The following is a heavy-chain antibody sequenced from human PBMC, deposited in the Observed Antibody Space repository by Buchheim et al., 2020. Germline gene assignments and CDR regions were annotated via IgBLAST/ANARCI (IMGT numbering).Heavy chain of an antibody. J-gene: IGHJ4*02. V-gene: IGHV3-48*03. D-gene: IGHD3-22*01. CDR1: GFTFSSYE. CDR2: ISSSGSTI. CDR3: ARNSFGAAAGPTIVVVSYYFDY. Sequence: EVQLVESGGGLVQPGGSLRLSCAASGFTFSSYEMNWVRQAPGKGLEWVSYISSSGSTIYYADSVKGRLTISRDNAKNSLYLQMNSLRAEDTAVYYCARNSFGAAAGPTIVVVSYYFDYWGQGTL.